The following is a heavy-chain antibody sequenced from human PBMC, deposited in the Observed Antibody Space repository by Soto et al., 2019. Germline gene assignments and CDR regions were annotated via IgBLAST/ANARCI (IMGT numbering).Heavy chain of an antibody. D-gene: IGHD1-20*01. CDR2: IKQDGSEK. V-gene: IGHV3-7*01. Sequence: EEQLVESGGGLVQPGGSLRLSCAASGFTFSNYWMSWVRQAPGKGLEWVANIKQDGSEKYYVDSVKGRFTISRDNAKNSLFLQMNSLRVEDTAVYYCASRPHDSDITGYLGVFDYWGQGTLVAGSS. J-gene: IGHJ4*02. CDR1: GFTFSNYW. CDR3: ASRPHDSDITGYLGVFDY.